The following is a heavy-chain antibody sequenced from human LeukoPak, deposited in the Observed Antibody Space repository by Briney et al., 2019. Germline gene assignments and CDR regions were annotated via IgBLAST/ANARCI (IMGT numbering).Heavy chain of an antibody. J-gene: IGHJ4*02. D-gene: IGHD4-17*01. Sequence: GGSLRLSCAASGFTVSNYYMSWVRQAPGKGLEWASVIYSGGSTYYSDSVKGRFTISRDNSKNTLYLQMNSLRAEDTAVYYCARDRGDYGDLGIYFDYWGQGTLVTVSS. CDR2: IYSGGST. CDR1: GFTVSNYY. V-gene: IGHV3-53*01. CDR3: ARDRGDYGDLGIYFDY.